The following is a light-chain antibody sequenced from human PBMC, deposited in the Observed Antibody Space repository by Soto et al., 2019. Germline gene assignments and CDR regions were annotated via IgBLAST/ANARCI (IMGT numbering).Light chain of an antibody. CDR2: ATD. CDR3: QQSYNTPQT. J-gene: IGKJ1*01. Sequence: IQMTDSPSSLSASVLDRVTITFRASQTITNYLNWYQQQSGKAPKLLIYATDTLQSGVPSRFSGSGSGTDYTLTISSLQPEDFATYYCQQSYNTPQTFGQGTKVDIK. V-gene: IGKV1-39*01. CDR1: QTITNY.